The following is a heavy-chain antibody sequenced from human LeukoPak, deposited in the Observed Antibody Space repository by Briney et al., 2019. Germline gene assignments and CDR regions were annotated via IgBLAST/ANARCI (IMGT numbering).Heavy chain of an antibody. Sequence: ASVKVPCKASGYTFTSYGISWVRQAPGQGLEWMGWISAYNGNTNYAQKLQGRVTMTTDTSTSTAYMELRSLRSDDTAVYYCARDQPYYYGSGSYYKQFDYWGQGTLVTVSS. D-gene: IGHD3-10*01. J-gene: IGHJ4*02. CDR2: ISAYNGNT. CDR1: GYTFTSYG. V-gene: IGHV1-18*01. CDR3: ARDQPYYYGSGSYYKQFDY.